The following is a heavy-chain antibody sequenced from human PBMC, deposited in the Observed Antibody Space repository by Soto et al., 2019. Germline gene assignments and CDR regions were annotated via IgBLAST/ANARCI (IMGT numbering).Heavy chain of an antibody. D-gene: IGHD3-10*01. Sequence: LRLSCAASGFTFSSYAMSWVRQAPGKGLEWVSAISGSGGSTYYADSVKGRFTVSRDNSKNTLYLQMNSLRAEDTAVYYCAKVVGELDYYYYGMDVWGQGTTVTVSS. V-gene: IGHV3-23*01. CDR2: ISGSGGST. J-gene: IGHJ6*02. CDR1: GFTFSSYA. CDR3: AKVVGELDYYYYGMDV.